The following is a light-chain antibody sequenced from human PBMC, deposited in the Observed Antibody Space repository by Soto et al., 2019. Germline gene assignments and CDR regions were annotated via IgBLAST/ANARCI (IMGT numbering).Light chain of an antibody. Sequence: DIVMTQSPDSLGVSLGERATINCKSSQSVLYSSNNKNYSALYQQKPGQPPKLLIYWASTRDSGVPDRFSGSGSGTDFTLTISSLQAEDVAVYYCQQYYSTPRTFGQGTKVELK. V-gene: IGKV4-1*01. CDR1: QSVLYSSNNKNY. CDR2: WAS. J-gene: IGKJ1*01. CDR3: QQYYSTPRT.